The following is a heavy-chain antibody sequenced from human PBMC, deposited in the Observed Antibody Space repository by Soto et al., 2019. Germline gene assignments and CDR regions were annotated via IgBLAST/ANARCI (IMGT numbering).Heavy chain of an antibody. D-gene: IGHD3-22*01. CDR1: GFSFSDYY. CDR3: ARARLVVEGRFDY. V-gene: IGHV3-11*06. CDR2: ISNTGTYK. Sequence: QVQLVESGGGLVKPGGSLRLSCAASGFSFSDYYMNWIRQAPGKGLEWLSYISNTGTYKNYAGSVKGRFTISRDSAENTLYLDINGLRAEDTAVYYCARARLVVEGRFDYWGQGTLVNVSS. J-gene: IGHJ4*02.